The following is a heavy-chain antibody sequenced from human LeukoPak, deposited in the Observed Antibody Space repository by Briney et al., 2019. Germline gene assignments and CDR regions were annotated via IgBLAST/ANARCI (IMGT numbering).Heavy chain of an antibody. CDR3: ARGPLYYSDSRGNPGDH. V-gene: IGHV3-30*04. D-gene: IGHD3-22*01. CDR2: ISYDGSNK. J-gene: IGHJ4*02. Sequence: GGSLRLSCAASGFTFSSYAMHWVRQAPGKGLEWVTVISYDGSNKYYADSVKGRFTISRDNSKNTLYLQMSSLRAEDTAVYYCARGPLYYSDSRGNPGDHWGQGTLVTVSS. CDR1: GFTFSSYA.